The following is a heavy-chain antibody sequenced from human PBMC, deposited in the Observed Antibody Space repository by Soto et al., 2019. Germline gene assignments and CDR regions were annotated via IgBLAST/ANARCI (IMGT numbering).Heavy chain of an antibody. CDR3: ARDKRYNRSFYYYYGMDV. CDR1: GFTLSSYP. CDR2: IASDGSNN. J-gene: IGHJ6*02. Sequence: GPLSLPCHALGFTLSSYPMHWVRQAPGKGLEWGAVIASDGSNNYYAAYVKGRFTISRDNSKNTLYLQMNSLRAEDTAVYYCARDKRYNRSFYYYYGMDVWGQGTTVTVSS. D-gene: IGHD1-1*01. V-gene: IGHV3-30-3*01.